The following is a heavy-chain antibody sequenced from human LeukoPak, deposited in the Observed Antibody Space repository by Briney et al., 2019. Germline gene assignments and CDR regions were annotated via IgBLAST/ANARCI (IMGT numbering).Heavy chain of an antibody. CDR2: IYSGGTT. CDR1: GFTVRTNY. CDR3: ATDQAQLRDAFDI. J-gene: IGHJ3*02. Sequence: PGGSLRLSCAASGFTVRTNYMYWVRQAPGKELEWVSVIYSGGTTYYADSVKGRFTISRHNSKNTLFLQMNNLKPEDTAVYYCATDQAQLRDAFDIWGQGTMVTVSS. V-gene: IGHV3-53*04. D-gene: IGHD1-7*01.